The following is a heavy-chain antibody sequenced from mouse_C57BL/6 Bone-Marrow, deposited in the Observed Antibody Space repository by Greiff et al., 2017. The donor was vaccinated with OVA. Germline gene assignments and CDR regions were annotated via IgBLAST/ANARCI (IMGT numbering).Heavy chain of an antibody. Sequence: VQLQQPGAELVKPGASVKLSCKASGYTFTSYWMHWVKQRPGQGLEWIGEIDPSDSYTNYNQKFKGKSTLTVDKSSSTAYMQLSSLTSEDSAVYYCARSGVGLGGHWYFDVWGTGTTVTVSS. V-gene: IGHV1-69*01. CDR1: GYTFTSYW. CDR3: ARSGVGLGGHWYFDV. CDR2: IDPSDSYT. J-gene: IGHJ1*03. D-gene: IGHD3-1*01.